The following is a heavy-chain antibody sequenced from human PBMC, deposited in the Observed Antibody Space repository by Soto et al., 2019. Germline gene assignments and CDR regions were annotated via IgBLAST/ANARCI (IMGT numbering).Heavy chain of an antibody. CDR1: GGSISSYY. CDR2: IYTSGST. CDR3: AGGSSYYGMDV. V-gene: IGHV4-4*07. J-gene: IGHJ6*02. D-gene: IGHD2-15*01. Sequence: QVQLQESAPGLVKPSETLTPTCTVSGGSISSYYWSWIRQPAGKGLEWIGRIYTSGSTNYNPSLKSRVTRSVDTCKNQFSLKLSSVTAADAAVYYWAGGSSYYGMDVWGQGTTVTVSS.